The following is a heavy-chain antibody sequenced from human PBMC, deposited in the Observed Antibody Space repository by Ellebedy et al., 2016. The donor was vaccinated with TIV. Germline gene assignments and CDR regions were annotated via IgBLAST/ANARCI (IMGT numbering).Heavy chain of an antibody. CDR2: IKPDGGEK. J-gene: IGHJ4*02. CDR3: ARGGSTSSRYWRN. CDR1: GITFSNSW. V-gene: IGHV3-7*01. D-gene: IGHD6-13*01. Sequence: GESLKISCAASGITFSNSWMSWVRQAPGKGLERVAIIKPDGGEKWYVDSVKGRFTISRDNGKNSLFLQRDSLRAEDTAVYFCARGGSTSSRYWRNWGQGTLVTVSS.